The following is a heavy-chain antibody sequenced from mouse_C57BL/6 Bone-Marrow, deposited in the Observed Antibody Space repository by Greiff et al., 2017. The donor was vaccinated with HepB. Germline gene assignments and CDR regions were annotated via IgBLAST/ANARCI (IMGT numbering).Heavy chain of an antibody. CDR3: ARETDYYGSPYWYFDV. CDR2: ILPGSGST. V-gene: IGHV1-9*01. Sequence: QVQLQQSGAELMKPGASVKLSCKATGYTFTGYWIEWVKQRPGHGLEWIGEILPGSGSTNYNEKFKGKATFTADTSSNTAYMQLSSLTTEDSAIYYCARETDYYGSPYWYFDVWGTGTTVTVSS. D-gene: IGHD1-1*01. CDR1: GYTFTGYW. J-gene: IGHJ1*03.